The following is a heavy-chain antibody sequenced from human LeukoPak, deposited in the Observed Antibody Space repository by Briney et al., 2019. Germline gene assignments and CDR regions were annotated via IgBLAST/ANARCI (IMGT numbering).Heavy chain of an antibody. Sequence: GGSLRLSCAASRFTFSSYSMNWVRQAPGKGLEWVSSISSSGSYIYYADSVKGRFTISRDNAKNSLYLQMNSLRAEDTAVYYCASEAGSYYDILTGYYGTFDYWGQGTLVTVSS. CDR3: ASEAGSYYDILTGYYGTFDY. CDR1: RFTFSSYS. D-gene: IGHD3-9*01. CDR2: ISSSGSYI. V-gene: IGHV3-21*01. J-gene: IGHJ4*02.